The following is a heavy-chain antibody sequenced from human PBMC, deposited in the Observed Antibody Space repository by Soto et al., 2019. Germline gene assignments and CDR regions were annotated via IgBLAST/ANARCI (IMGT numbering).Heavy chain of an antibody. J-gene: IGHJ4*02. D-gene: IGHD6-6*01. CDR1: DGSISSGGDC. CDR2: IYYSGST. V-gene: IGHV4-31*03. Sequence: SETLSLPCTVSDGSISSGGDCCSWIRKQPGKGLEWIGYIYYSGSTYYNPSLKSRVTISVDTSKNQFSLKLSYVTAADTAVYYCARVGIAARRGVFDYWGQGTLVTVSS. CDR3: ARVGIAARRGVFDY.